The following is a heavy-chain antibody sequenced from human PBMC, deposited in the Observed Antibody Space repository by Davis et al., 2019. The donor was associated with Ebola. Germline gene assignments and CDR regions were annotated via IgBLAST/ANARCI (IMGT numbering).Heavy chain of an antibody. Sequence: AASVKVSCKASGYTFSTYYMNWVRQAPGQGLEWMGIINPSGGSTNYAQKFQGRVTITADKSTSTAYMELSSLRSEDTAVYYCARELGLVEDYWGQGTLVTVSS. J-gene: IGHJ4*02. CDR3: ARELGLVEDY. V-gene: IGHV1-46*01. D-gene: IGHD6-19*01. CDR1: GYTFSTYY. CDR2: INPSGGST.